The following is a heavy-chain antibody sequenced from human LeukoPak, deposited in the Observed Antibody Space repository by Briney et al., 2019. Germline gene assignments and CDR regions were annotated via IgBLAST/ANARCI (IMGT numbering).Heavy chain of an antibody. J-gene: IGHJ3*02. CDR3: ARERGAENYYDSSGYYSDAFDI. Sequence: PSETLSLTCAVSGGSISNSNWWSWVRQPPGKGLEWIGEIYHSGSTYYNPSLKSRVTISVDRSKNQFSLKLSSVTAADTAVYYCARERGAENYYDSSGYYSDAFDIWGQGTMVTVSS. CDR2: IYHSGST. CDR1: GGSISNSNW. D-gene: IGHD3-22*01. V-gene: IGHV4-4*02.